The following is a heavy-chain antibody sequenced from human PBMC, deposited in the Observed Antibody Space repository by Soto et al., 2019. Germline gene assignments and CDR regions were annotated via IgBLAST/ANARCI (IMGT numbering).Heavy chain of an antibody. J-gene: IGHJ6*03. CDR3: ARSLKYCSSTSCYFSHYYYYMDV. Sequence: EASVKVSCKASGFTLTSYYMHWVRQAPGQGLEWMGWISAYNGTTNYAQKLQGRVTMTTDTSTSTAYMELRSLRSDDTAVYYCARSLKYCSSTSCYFSHYYYYMDVWGKGTTVTVSS. D-gene: IGHD2-2*01. V-gene: IGHV1-18*04. CDR2: ISAYNGTT. CDR1: GFTLTSYY.